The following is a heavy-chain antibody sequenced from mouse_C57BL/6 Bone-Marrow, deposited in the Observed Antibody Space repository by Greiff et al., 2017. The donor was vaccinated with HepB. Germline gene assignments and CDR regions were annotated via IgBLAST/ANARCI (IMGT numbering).Heavy chain of an antibody. CDR3: GRNGSSYFDY. V-gene: IGHV1-69*01. D-gene: IGHD1-1*01. CDR1: GYTFTSYW. Sequence: QVQLQQPGAELVMPGASVKLSCKASGYTFTSYWMHWVKQRPGQGLEWIGEIDPSDSYTNYNQKFKGQSTLTVDKSSSTAYMQLSSLTSEDSAVYYCGRNGSSYFDYWGQGTTLTVSS. J-gene: IGHJ2*01. CDR2: IDPSDSYT.